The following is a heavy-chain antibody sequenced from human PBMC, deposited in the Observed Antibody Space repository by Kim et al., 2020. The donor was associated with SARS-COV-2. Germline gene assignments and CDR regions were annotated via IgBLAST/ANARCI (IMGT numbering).Heavy chain of an antibody. J-gene: IGHJ2*01. Sequence: GGSLRLSCAASGFTFSSYAMSWVRQAPGKGLEWVSAISGSGGSTYYADSVKGRFTISRDNSKNTLYLQMNSLRAEDTAVYYCARWGYEGLYYYDSSGYYQHPGRWYFDLWGRGTLVTVSS. V-gene: IGHV3-23*01. CDR3: ARWGYEGLYYYDSSGYYQHPGRWYFDL. CDR1: GFTFSSYA. CDR2: ISGSGGST. D-gene: IGHD3-22*01.